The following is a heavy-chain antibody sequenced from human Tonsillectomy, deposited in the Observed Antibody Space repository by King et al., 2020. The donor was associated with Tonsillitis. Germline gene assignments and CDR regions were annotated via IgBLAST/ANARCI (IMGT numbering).Heavy chain of an antibody. J-gene: IGHJ4*02. V-gene: IGHV3-74*01. CDR2: INSDGSST. Sequence: VQLVESGGGLVQPGGSLRLSCAASGFTFSNHWMHWVRQAPGKGLVWVSRINSDGSSTTYADSVKGRFTMSRDNAKNTLNLQMNSLRAEDTAVYYCARGSGSGAVDYWGQGTLVTVSS. CDR1: GFTFSNHW. D-gene: IGHD3-10*01. CDR3: ARGSGSGAVDY.